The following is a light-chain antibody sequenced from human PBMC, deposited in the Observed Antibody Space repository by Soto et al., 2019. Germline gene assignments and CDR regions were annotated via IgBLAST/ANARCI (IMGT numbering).Light chain of an antibody. V-gene: IGKV1-27*01. J-gene: IGKJ3*01. Sequence: DIQMIQSPSSLSASVGDRVTITCRASQVISNYLAWYQQKPGKVPKLLIYAASTLQSGVPSRFSGSGSGTDFTLTISSLQPEDVATYYCQKYDTVPFTFGPGTKVDFK. CDR3: QKYDTVPFT. CDR1: QVISNY. CDR2: AAS.